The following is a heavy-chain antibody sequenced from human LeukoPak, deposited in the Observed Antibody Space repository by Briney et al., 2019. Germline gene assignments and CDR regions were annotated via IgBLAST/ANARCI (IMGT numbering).Heavy chain of an antibody. D-gene: IGHD2-2*01. CDR1: GYSISSGYY. J-gene: IGHJ6*03. CDR3: ARGRDIVVVPYYYYMDV. V-gene: IGHV4-38-2*02. Sequence: SETLSLTCTVSGYSISSGYYWGWIRQPPGKGLEWIGSIYYSGNTYYNASLKSQVSISIDTSKNQSSLRLTSVTAADTAVYYCARGRDIVVVPYYYYMDVWGKGTTVTVSS. CDR2: IYYSGNT.